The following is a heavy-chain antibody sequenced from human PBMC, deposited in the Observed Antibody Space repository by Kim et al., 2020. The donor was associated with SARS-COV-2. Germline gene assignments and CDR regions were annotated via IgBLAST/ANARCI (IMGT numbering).Heavy chain of an antibody. CDR3: AKVRLPYYYYGMDV. V-gene: IGHV3-33*06. CDR1: GFTFSSYA. Sequence: GGSLRLSCAASGFTFSSYAMHWVRQAPGKGLEWVAVIWYDGSNKYYADSVKGRFTISRDNSKNTLYLQMNSLRAEDTAVDYCAKVRLPYYYYGMDVWGQG. CDR2: IWYDGSNK. J-gene: IGHJ6*02.